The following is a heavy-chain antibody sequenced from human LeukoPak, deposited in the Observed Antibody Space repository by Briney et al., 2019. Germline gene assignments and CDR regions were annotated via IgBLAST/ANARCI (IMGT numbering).Heavy chain of an antibody. D-gene: IGHD3-10*01. CDR1: GFTVSSNY. J-gene: IGHJ2*01. Sequence: GSLRLSCAASGFTVSSNYMSWVRQAPGKGLEWVSLIHSGGRTYYADSVKGRFTISRDNSKNTLFLQMNSLRGEDTAVYYCARDSGPYWFFDLWGRDTLVTVSS. CDR2: IHSGGRT. CDR3: ARDSGPYWFFDL. V-gene: IGHV3-66*01.